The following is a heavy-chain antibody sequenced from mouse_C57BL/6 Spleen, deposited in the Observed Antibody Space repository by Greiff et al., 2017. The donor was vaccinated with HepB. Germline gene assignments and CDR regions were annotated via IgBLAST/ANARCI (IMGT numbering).Heavy chain of an antibody. CDR2: INPNNGGT. CDR1: GYTFTDYN. D-gene: IGHD2-4*01. Sequence: EVQLQQSGPELVKPGASVKLSCKASGYTFTDYNMHWVKQSHGKSLEWIGSINPNNGGTSYNQKFKGKATLTVNKSSSKAYLELRSLTSEDSAVYYCAPDDYDGWFADWGQGTLVTVSA. V-gene: IGHV1-22*01. J-gene: IGHJ3*01. CDR3: APDDYDGWFAD.